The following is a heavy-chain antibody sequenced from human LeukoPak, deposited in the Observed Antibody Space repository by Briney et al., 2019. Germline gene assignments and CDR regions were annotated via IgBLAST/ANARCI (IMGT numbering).Heavy chain of an antibody. CDR3: AKHMRATNTYSFFGLDV. V-gene: IGHV3-9*01. CDR2: INWNGGGT. CDR1: GFTFKDYG. D-gene: IGHD1-26*01. Sequence: GGSLRLSCAATGFTFKDYGMHWVRQPPGKGLGWVSSINWNGGGTDYADSVKGRFTISRDNAKNSLYPQLSSLRPEDTALYYCAKHMRATNTYSFFGLDVWGQGTTVTVSS. J-gene: IGHJ6*02.